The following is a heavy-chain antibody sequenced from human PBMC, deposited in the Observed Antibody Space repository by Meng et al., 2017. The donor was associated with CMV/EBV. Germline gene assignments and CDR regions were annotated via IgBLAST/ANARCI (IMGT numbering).Heavy chain of an antibody. CDR1: GFSLSTSGVG. J-gene: IGHJ4*02. Sequence: SGFSLSTSGVGVGWIRQPPGKALEWLALIYWNDDKRYSPSLKSRLTITKDTSKNQVVLTMTNMDPVDTATYYCAHSFNGSGGRFFDYWGQGTLVTVSS. CDR2: IYWNDDK. CDR3: AHSFNGSGGRFFDY. V-gene: IGHV2-5*01. D-gene: IGHD3-10*01.